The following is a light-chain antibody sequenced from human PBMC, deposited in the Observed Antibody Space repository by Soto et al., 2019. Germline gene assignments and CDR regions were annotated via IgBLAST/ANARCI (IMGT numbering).Light chain of an antibody. V-gene: IGKV3-20*01. CDR2: GAS. CDR3: QQYGSSPWT. CDR1: QSVSSSY. J-gene: IGKJ1*01. Sequence: EIVLTQSPGTLSLSPGERATLSCRASQSVSSSYLAWYQQEPGQAPRLLLYGASSRATGIPDRFSGSGSGPDFTLTISRLEPEDFAVYYCQQYGSSPWTFGQGTKVEIK.